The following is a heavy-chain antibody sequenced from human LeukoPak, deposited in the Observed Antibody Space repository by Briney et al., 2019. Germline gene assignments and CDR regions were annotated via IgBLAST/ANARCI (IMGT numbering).Heavy chain of an antibody. CDR2: IIPIFGIA. CDR3: ARGTSRDGYNLGFAYFDY. CDR1: GGTFSSYA. Sequence: SVKVSCKASGGTFSSYAISWVRQAPGQGLEWMGGIIPIFGIANYAQKFQGRVTITADESTSTAYMELSSLRSEDTAVYYCARGTSRDGYNLGFAYFDYWGQGTLVTVSS. V-gene: IGHV1-69*13. J-gene: IGHJ4*02. D-gene: IGHD5-24*01.